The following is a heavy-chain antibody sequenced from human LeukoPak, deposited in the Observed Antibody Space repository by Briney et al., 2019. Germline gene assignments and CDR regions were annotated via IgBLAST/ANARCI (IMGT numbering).Heavy chain of an antibody. CDR3: ARGVAAAGANWFDP. CDR1: GFTFSSYS. D-gene: IGHD6-13*01. Sequence: GGSLRLSCAASGFTFSSYSMNWVRQAQGKGLEWVSSISSSSSYIYYADSVKGRFTISRDNAKNSLYLQMNSLRAEDTAVYYCARGVAAAGANWFDPWGQGTLVTVSS. J-gene: IGHJ5*02. V-gene: IGHV3-21*01. CDR2: ISSSSSYI.